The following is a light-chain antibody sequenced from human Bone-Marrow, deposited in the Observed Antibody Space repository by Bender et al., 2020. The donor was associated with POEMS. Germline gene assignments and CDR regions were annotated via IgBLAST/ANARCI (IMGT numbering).Light chain of an antibody. CDR3: SSCAGGNTLL. CDR2: EVH. Sequence: QSALTQPASVSASPGQSITISCTRSSSDVGGYNYVSWYQQHPGKAPKLIIYEVHKRPSGVPDRFSGSKSGNTASLTVSGLQTEDEADYYCSSCAGGNTLLFGGGTKVTVL. CDR1: SSDVGGYNY. J-gene: IGLJ2*01. V-gene: IGLV2-8*01.